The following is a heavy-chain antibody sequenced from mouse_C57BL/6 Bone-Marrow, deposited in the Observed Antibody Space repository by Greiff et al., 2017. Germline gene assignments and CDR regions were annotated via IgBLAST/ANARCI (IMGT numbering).Heavy chain of an antibody. V-gene: IGHV10-1*01. D-gene: IGHD2-4*01. CDR1: GFSFNTYA. CDR3: VRHTIYYDYEDAMDY. J-gene: IGHJ4*01. CDR2: IRSKSNNYAT. Sequence: EVKLVESGGGLVQPKGSLKLSCAASGFSFNTYAMNWVRQAPGKGLEWVARIRSKSNNYATYYADSVKDRFTISRDDSESMLYLQMNNLKTEDTAMYYCVRHTIYYDYEDAMDYWGQGTSVTVSS.